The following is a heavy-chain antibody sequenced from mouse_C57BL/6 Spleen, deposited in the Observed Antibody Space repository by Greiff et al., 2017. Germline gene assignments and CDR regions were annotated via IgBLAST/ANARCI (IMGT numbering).Heavy chain of an antibody. V-gene: IGHV1-69*01. J-gene: IGHJ2*01. D-gene: IGHD2-2*01. CDR1: GYTFTSYW. Sequence: QVQLQQPGAELVMPGASVKLSCKASGYTFTSYWMHWVKQRPGQGLEWIGEIDPSDSYTNYNQKFKGKSTLTVDKSSSTAYMQLSSLTSEDSAVYYCARSLVGYDFDYWGQGTTLTVSS. CDR2: IDPSDSYT. CDR3: ARSLVGYDFDY.